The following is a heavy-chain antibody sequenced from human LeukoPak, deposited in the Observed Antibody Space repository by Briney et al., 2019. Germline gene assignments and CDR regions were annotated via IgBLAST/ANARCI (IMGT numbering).Heavy chain of an antibody. J-gene: IGHJ4*02. CDR2: INSDGSST. CDR1: GFTFSSYW. D-gene: IGHD1-26*01. Sequence: GGSLRLSCAASGFTFSSYWMHWVRQAPGKGLVWVSRINSDGSSTSYADSVKGRFTTSRDNAKNTLYLQMNSLRAEDTAVYYCARVLRSWELLPEAGYWGQGTLVTVSS. V-gene: IGHV3-74*01. CDR3: ARVLRSWELLPEAGY.